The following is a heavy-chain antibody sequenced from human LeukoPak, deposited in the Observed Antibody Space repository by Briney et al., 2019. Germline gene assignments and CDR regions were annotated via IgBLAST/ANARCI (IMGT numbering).Heavy chain of an antibody. V-gene: IGHV1-69*13. CDR2: IIPIFGTA. CDR3: AREGIAAAGKYYFDY. CDR1: GGTFSSYA. Sequence: ASVTVSCTASGGTFSSYAISWVRPAPGQGLEWTGGIIPIFGTANYAQKFQGRVTITADESTSTAYMELSSLRSEDTAVYYCAREGIAAAGKYYFDYWGQGTLVTVSS. D-gene: IGHD6-13*01. J-gene: IGHJ4*02.